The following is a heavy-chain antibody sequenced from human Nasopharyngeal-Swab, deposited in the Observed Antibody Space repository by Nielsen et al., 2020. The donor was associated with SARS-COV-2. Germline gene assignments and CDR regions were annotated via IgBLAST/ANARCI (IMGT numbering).Heavy chain of an antibody. D-gene: IGHD1-26*01. Sequence: GESPKISCAASGFTFSSYWMSWVRQAPGKGLEWVANIKQDGSEKYYVDSVKGRFTISRDNSKNTLYLQMDSLRAEDTAVFYCARVYSASYLGAFDIWGQGTMVTVSS. J-gene: IGHJ3*02. CDR2: IKQDGSEK. V-gene: IGHV3-7*01. CDR1: GFTFSSYW. CDR3: ARVYSASYLGAFDI.